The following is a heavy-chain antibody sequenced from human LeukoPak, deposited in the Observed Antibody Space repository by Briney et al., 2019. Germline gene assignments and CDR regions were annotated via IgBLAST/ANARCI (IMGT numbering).Heavy chain of an antibody. CDR2: IYYSGST. CDR1: GGSISSHY. V-gene: IGHV4-59*11. J-gene: IGHJ4*02. Sequence: SETLSLTCTVSGGSISSHYWSWIRQPPGKGLEWIGYIYYSGSTNYNPSLKSRVTISVDTSKNQFSLKLSSVTAADTAVYYCARTNPLGDSSGYYYFDYWGQGTLVTVSS. D-gene: IGHD3-22*01. CDR3: ARTNPLGDSSGYYYFDY.